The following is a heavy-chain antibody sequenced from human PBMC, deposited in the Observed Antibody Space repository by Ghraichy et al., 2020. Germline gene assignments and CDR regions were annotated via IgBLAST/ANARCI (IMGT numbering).Heavy chain of an antibody. V-gene: IGHV3-48*02. Sequence: GGSLRLSCAVSGFTFDRHDMAWVRQAPGKGLEWISYISSSSLPIFYADSVKGRFTISRDNAKNSLFLQMDSLRDEDTAVYYCARDLSSPYYGMDVWGQGTTVTVSS. J-gene: IGHJ6*02. CDR1: GFTFDRHD. CDR3: ARDLSSPYYGMDV. CDR2: ISSSSLPI.